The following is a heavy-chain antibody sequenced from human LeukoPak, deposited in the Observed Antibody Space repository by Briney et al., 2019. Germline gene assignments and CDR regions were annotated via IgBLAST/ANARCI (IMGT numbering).Heavy chain of an antibody. CDR3: AGGALSGSYLRLDY. CDR1: GYTCTSYY. Sequence: ASVKVSCKASGYTCTSYYMHWVRQAPGQGLEWMGIINPSGGSTSYAQKFQGRVAITADESTSTAYMELSSLRSEDTAVYYCAGGALSGSYLRLDYWGQGTLVTVSS. V-gene: IGHV1-46*01. D-gene: IGHD1-26*01. J-gene: IGHJ4*02. CDR2: INPSGGST.